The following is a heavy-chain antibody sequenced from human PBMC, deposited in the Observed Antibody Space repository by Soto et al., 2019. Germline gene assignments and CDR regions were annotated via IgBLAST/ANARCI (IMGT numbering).Heavy chain of an antibody. CDR3: AKGEYCISTSCYVGPEGV. D-gene: IGHD2-2*01. V-gene: IGHV3-9*01. Sequence: SLRLSCAASGFTFDDYAMHWVRQAPGKGLEWVSGISWNSGSIGCADSVKGRFTISRDNAKNSLYLQMNSLRAEDTALYYCAKGEYCISTSCYVGPEGVWGQGTTVTVSS. CDR1: GFTFDDYA. J-gene: IGHJ6*02. CDR2: ISWNSGSI.